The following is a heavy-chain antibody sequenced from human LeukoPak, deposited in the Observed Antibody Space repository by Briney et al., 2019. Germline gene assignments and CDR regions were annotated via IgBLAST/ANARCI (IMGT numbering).Heavy chain of an antibody. J-gene: IGHJ5*02. V-gene: IGHV4-59*01. CDR3: ARTHGKPGIGVDWFDP. Sequence: SETLSLTCTVSGGSISSYYWSWIRQPPGKGLEWIGYIYYSGSTNYNPSLKSRVTISVDTSKSQFSLKLSSVTAADTAVYYCARTHGKPGIGVDWFDPWGQGTLVTVSS. CDR2: IYYSGST. D-gene: IGHD1-1*01. CDR1: GGSISSYY.